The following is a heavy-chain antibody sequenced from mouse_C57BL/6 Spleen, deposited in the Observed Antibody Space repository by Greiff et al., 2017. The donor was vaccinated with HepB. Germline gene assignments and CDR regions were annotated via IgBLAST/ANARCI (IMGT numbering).Heavy chain of an antibody. CDR3: ARGGGYYAWFAY. J-gene: IGHJ3*01. V-gene: IGHV3-1*01. CDR1: GYSITSGYD. D-gene: IGHD2-3*01. CDR2: ISYSGST. Sequence: EVQLQQSGPGMVKPSQSLSLTCTVTGYSITSGYDWHWIRHFPGNKLEWMGYISYSGSTNYNPSLKSRISITHDTSKNHLFLKLNSVTTEDTATYYCARGGGYYAWFAYWGQGTLVTVSA.